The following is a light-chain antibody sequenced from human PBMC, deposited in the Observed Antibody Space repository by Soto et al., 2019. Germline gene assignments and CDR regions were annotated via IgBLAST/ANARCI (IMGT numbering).Light chain of an antibody. CDR1: SGHSHYA. CDR3: QTWGAGIRV. V-gene: IGLV4-69*01. Sequence: QSVLTQSPSASASLGASVKLTCTLSSGHSHYAIAWHQQQPEKGPRYLMKVTRDGSHSKGDGIPDRFSGSSSGAERYLTISRLQTEDEADYYCQTWGAGIRVFGRGIKLTVL. CDR2: VTRDGSH. J-gene: IGLJ3*02.